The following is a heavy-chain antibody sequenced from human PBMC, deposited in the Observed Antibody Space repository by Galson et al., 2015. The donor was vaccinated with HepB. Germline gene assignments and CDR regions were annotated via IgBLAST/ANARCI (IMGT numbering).Heavy chain of an antibody. CDR1: GFTFSRYA. D-gene: IGHD6-25*01. CDR2: ISSSSSYI. Sequence: SLRLSCAAPGFTFSRYAIDWVRQAPGKGLEWVACISSSSSYIYYADSVKGRFTISRDNAKNSLYLQMNSLRAEDTAVYYCARDPGGEYFDYWGQGTLVTVSS. J-gene: IGHJ4*02. CDR3: ARDPGGEYFDY. V-gene: IGHV3-21*01.